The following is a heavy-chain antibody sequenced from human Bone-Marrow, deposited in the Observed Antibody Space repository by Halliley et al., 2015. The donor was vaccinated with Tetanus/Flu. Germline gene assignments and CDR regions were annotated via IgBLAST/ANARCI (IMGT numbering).Heavy chain of an antibody. CDR1: GVSLATSGYS. D-gene: IGHD3-16*02. CDR2: FYYSGST. Sequence: TLSLTCTVSGVSLATSGYSWGWIRQPPGKGLEWIGSFYYSGSTDYNPSLKSRVSISVDTSANHLSLNLNSVTAADTALYYCARHYRHWLIDYWGQGTLVTVSS. CDR3: ARHYRHWLIDY. V-gene: IGHV4-39*01. J-gene: IGHJ4*01.